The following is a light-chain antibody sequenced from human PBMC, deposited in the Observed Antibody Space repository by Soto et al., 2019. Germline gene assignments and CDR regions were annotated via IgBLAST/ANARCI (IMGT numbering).Light chain of an antibody. Sequence: DIQMTQSPSTLSASVGERVTITCGASQSISSWLAWYQQKPGKAPKLLIYDASSLESGVPSRFSGSGSGTEFTLTISSLQPDDFAPDYCQQYNSYWWTFGQGTKVEIK. CDR3: QQYNSYWWT. CDR1: QSISSW. CDR2: DAS. J-gene: IGKJ1*01. V-gene: IGKV1-5*01.